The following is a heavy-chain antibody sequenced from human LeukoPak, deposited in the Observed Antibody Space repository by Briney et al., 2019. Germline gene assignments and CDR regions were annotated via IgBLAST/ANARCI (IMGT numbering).Heavy chain of an antibody. V-gene: IGHV4-39*07. J-gene: IGHJ5*02. CDR1: GGSISSSSYY. CDR2: IYYSGST. Sequence: SSETLSLTCTVSGGSISSSSYYWGWIRQPPGKGLEWIGSIYYSGSTYYNPSLKSRVTMSVDTSKNQFSLKLSSVTAADTAVYYCARVVHSSSWWLEYNWFDPWGQGTLVTVSS. D-gene: IGHD6-13*01. CDR3: ARVVHSSSWWLEYNWFDP.